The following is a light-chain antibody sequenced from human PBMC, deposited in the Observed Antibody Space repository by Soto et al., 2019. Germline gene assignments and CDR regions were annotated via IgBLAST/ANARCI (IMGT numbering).Light chain of an antibody. Sequence: EIVLTQSPATLSLSPGERATLSCRASQSVSSYLAWYQQKPGQAPRLLIYDASNRATGIPARFSGSGSGTDFTLTISRLEPDDFAVYYCQQRSNWPPSITFGQGTRLEIK. CDR1: QSVSSY. CDR3: QQRSNWPPSIT. CDR2: DAS. J-gene: IGKJ5*01. V-gene: IGKV3-11*01.